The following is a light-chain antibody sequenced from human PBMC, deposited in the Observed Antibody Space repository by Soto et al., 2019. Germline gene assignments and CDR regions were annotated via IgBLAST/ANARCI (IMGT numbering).Light chain of an antibody. V-gene: IGKV3-20*01. CDR3: QQYGSFSIT. J-gene: IGKJ5*01. CDR2: GAS. CDR1: QSISSY. Sequence: LLTQSPATLSLSPGERVTLSCRASQSISSYLAWYQQKPGQAPRLLIYGASSRATGIPDRFSGSGSGTDFTLTISRLEPEDFAVYYCQQYGSFSITFGQVTRLEIK.